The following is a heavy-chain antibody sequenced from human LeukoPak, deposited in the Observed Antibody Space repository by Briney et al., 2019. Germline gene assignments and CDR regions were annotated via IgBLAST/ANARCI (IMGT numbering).Heavy chain of an antibody. D-gene: IGHD3-3*01. J-gene: IGHJ5*02. V-gene: IGHV4-59*06. CDR2: IYYSGST. Sequence: SETLSLTCTVSGGSISSYHWSWFRQAPGKGLEWIGYIYYSGSTYYNPSLKSRVTISVDTSKNQFSLKLSSVTAADTAVYYCARSYDFWSGYYHNWFDPWGQGTLVTVSS. CDR1: GGSISSYH. CDR3: ARSYDFWSGYYHNWFDP.